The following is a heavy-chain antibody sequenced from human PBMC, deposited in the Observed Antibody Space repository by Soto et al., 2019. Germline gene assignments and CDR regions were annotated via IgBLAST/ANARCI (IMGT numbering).Heavy chain of an antibody. CDR2: IYWDDDK. V-gene: IGHV2-5*02. J-gene: IGHJ6*02. CDR1: GFSLSTSGVG. D-gene: IGHD6-13*01. CDR3: AHRGYSSSWPSHYGMDV. Sequence: QITLKESGPTLVKPTQTLTLTCTFSGFSLSTSGVGVGWIRQPPGKALEWLALIYWDDDKRYSPSLKSRLTSTKDTSKNQVVLTVTNMDPVDTATYYCAHRGYSSSWPSHYGMDVWGQGTTVTVSS.